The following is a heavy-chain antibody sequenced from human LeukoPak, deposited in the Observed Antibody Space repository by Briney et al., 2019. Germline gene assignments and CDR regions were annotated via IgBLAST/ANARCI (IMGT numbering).Heavy chain of an antibody. CDR3: ARDVQGTPDY. Sequence: SETLSLTCTVSGGSISNYYWNWIRQPPGKGLEWIGSICYSGSTYYNPSLKSRVTISVDTSKNQFSLKLSSVTAADTAVYYCARDVQGTPDYWGQGTLVTVSS. CDR1: GGSISNYY. J-gene: IGHJ4*02. CDR2: ICYSGST. V-gene: IGHV4-59*12.